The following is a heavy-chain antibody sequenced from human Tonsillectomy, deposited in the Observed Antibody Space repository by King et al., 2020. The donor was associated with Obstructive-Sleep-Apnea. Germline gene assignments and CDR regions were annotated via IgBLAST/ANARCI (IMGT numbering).Heavy chain of an antibody. J-gene: IGHJ2*01. CDR2: ISLDGTNR. D-gene: IGHD4-17*01. CDR3: ARVRVAHGDFPL. V-gene: IGHV3-30*04. CDR1: GFDFRGYA. Sequence: VQLVESGGGVVQSGRALRLSCAASGFDFRGYALHWVRQAPGKGLEWVAGISLDGTNREYADAVKGRFIISRDNSKYTLDLQMNSLRTDDTALYYCARVRVAHGDFPLWGRGTLVTVSS.